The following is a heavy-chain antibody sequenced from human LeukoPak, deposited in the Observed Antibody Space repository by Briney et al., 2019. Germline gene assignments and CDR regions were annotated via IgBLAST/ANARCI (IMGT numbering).Heavy chain of an antibody. Sequence: ASAKVSCKASGYSFIDYYIHWVRQAPGQGLEWMGWVNPHSGGTKFAQKFQGRVTKTRDTSINTAYMEVSSLRSDDTAVYYCARDIGDYYGSGSYWLLWGQGTLVTVAS. CDR2: VNPHSGGT. J-gene: IGHJ4*02. V-gene: IGHV1-2*02. D-gene: IGHD3-10*01. CDR3: ARDIGDYYGSGSYWLL. CDR1: GYSFIDYY.